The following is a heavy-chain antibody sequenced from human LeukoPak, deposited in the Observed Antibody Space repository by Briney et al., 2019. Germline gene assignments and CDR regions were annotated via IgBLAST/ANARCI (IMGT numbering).Heavy chain of an antibody. CDR3: TRDGPEVDY. CDR1: GFTFGDYA. J-gene: IGHJ4*02. CDR2: IRSKAYGGTT. V-gene: IGHV3-49*04. Sequence: PGRSLRLSCTASGFTFGDYAMSWVRQAPGKGLEWVGFIRSKAYGGTTEYAASVKGRITISRDDSKSIVYLQLNSLKTEDTAGYYCTRDGPEVDYWGQGTLVTVSS.